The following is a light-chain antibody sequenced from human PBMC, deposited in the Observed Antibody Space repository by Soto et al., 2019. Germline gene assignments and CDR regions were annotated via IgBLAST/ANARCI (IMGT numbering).Light chain of an antibody. CDR2: DVS. V-gene: IGKV2-30*01. J-gene: IGKJ2*01. CDR1: HSLVFTNGKTY. Sequence: DVVMTQSPPSLPVTPGQPASISCRSSHSLVFTNGKTYFSWSHQRPGQPPRRLLYDVSDRDSGVPDRFSGSGSDTDFTLKISRVEAEDVGIYYCMQYTHWPHSFGQGTNLEIK. CDR3: MQYTHWPHS.